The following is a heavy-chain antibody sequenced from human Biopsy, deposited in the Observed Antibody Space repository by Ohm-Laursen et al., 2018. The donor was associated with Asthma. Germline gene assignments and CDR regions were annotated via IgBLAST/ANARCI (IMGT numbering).Heavy chain of an antibody. J-gene: IGHJ6*02. CDR1: GGYTGSSDHH. D-gene: IGHD4-17*01. CDR2: VFWSGST. CDR3: ARVVSYGDIYFGIDV. V-gene: IGHV4-30-4*01. Sequence: PSLTCRVSGGYTGSSDHHWAWIRQAPGKGLEWIGFVFWSGSTHYSRSLERRVSISIDTATNEFSMKLWSVTPADTAVYFCARVVSYGDIYFGIDVWGPGNTVVVS.